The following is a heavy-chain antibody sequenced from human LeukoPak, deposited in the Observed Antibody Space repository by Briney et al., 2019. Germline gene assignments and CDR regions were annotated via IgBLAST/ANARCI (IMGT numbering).Heavy chain of an antibody. CDR1: GGSITTTNY. V-gene: IGHV4-4*02. D-gene: IGHD1-26*01. CDR2: ISLSGHT. J-gene: IGHJ4*02. CDR3: SRESGPFSPFGH. Sequence: PSGTLSLTCGVSGGSITTTNYWSWVRQPPGQGLELIGEISLSGHTNYNPSLRSRVTMPLDESKNHLSLILASVTAADTAIYYCSRESGPFSPFGHWGQGTLVTVTS.